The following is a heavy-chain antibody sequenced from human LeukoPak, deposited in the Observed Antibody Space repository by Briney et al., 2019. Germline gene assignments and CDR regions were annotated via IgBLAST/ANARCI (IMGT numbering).Heavy chain of an antibody. D-gene: IGHD5-18*01. CDR2: ISAYNGNT. CDR3: ASFVGGYSYGFIDY. Sequence: ASVKVSCKASGYTFTSYGISWVRQAPGQGREWMGWISAYNGNTNYAQKLQGRVTMTTDTSTSTAYMELRSLRSDDTAVYYCASFVGGYSYGFIDYWGQGTLVTVSS. V-gene: IGHV1-18*01. J-gene: IGHJ4*02. CDR1: GYTFTSYG.